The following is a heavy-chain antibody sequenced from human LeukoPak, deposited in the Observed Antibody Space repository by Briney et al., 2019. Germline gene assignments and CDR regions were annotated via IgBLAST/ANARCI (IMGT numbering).Heavy chain of an antibody. J-gene: IGHJ3*02. Sequence: GGSLRLSCAASGFNFDKYNMNWVRQAPGKGLEWVSAIYNGDRTYYADSVKGRCSISRDNSKNTVYLQMHSLRAEDTAIYYCAKHMSGYDALDIWGQGTKVTVSS. D-gene: IGHD3-3*01. CDR1: GFNFDKYN. V-gene: IGHV3-53*01. CDR3: AKHMSGYDALDI. CDR2: IYNGDRT.